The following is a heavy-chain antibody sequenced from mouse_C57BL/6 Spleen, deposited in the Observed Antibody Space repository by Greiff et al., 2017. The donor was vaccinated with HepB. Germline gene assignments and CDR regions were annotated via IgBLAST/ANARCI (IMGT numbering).Heavy chain of an antibody. Sequence: QVQLQQPGAELVMPGASVKLSCKASGYTFTSYWMHWVKQRPGQGLEWIGEIDPSDSYTNYNQKFKGKSTLTVDKSSSTAYMQLSSLTSEDSAVYYCARSDSNYVRPYAMDYWGQGTSVTVSS. CDR1: GYTFTSYW. J-gene: IGHJ4*01. D-gene: IGHD2-5*01. V-gene: IGHV1-69*01. CDR2: IDPSDSYT. CDR3: ARSDSNYVRPYAMDY.